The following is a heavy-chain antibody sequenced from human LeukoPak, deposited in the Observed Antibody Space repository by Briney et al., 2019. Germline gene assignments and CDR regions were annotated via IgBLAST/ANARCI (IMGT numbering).Heavy chain of an antibody. CDR3: VKEVPTYGYFDY. CDR1: GFNFSNYA. J-gene: IGHJ4*02. CDR2: LNGGRT. Sequence: GGSLRLSCVASGFNFSNYAMSWGRQAPGRGLEWIAALNGGRTFFQDSVRGRCTISRDNSKSTLYLQLNSLTGDDTAVYYCVKEVPTYGYFDYWGRGTLVTVSS. D-gene: IGHD2-21*01. V-gene: IGHV3-23*01.